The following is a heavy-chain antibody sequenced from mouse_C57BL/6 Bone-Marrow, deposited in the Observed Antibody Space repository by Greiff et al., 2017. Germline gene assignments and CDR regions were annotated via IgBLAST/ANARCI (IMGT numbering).Heavy chain of an antibody. D-gene: IGHD3-2*02. J-gene: IGHJ2*01. CDR2: ISDGGSYT. CDR1: GFTFSSYA. V-gene: IGHV5-4*01. CDR3: ARDLRPYYFDY. Sequence: EVMLVESGGGLVKPGGSLKLSCAASGFTFSSYAMSWVRQTPEKRLEWVATISDGGSYTYYPDNVKGRFTISRDNAKNNLYLQMSHLKSEDTALYYWARDLRPYYFDYWGQGTTLTVSS.